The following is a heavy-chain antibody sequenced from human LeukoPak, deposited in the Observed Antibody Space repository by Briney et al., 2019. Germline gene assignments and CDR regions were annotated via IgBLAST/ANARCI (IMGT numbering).Heavy chain of an antibody. Sequence: PGGSLRLSCVASGFTFHNFAMHWVRQAPGKGLEWVAVISNDERNKYYTDSVKGRFTISRDNSKNTVYLQMNSLRAEDTAVYYCVKISDTDSSGWTYWGQGTLVTVSS. CDR2: ISNDERNK. V-gene: IGHV3-30*04. D-gene: IGHD6-19*01. CDR3: VKISDTDSSGWTY. CDR1: GFTFHNFA. J-gene: IGHJ4*02.